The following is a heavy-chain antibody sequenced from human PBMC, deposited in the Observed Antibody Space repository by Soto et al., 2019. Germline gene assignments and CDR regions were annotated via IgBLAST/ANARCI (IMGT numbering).Heavy chain of an antibody. Sequence: PGGSLRLSCAASGFTFSSYGMHWVRQAPGKGLEWVAVISYDGSNKYYADSVKGRFTISRDNSKNTLYLQMNSLRAEDTAVYYCAKEGITMVRGAKYYYGMDVWGQGTTVTVSS. D-gene: IGHD3-10*01. CDR1: GFTFSSYG. J-gene: IGHJ6*02. CDR3: AKEGITMVRGAKYYYGMDV. CDR2: ISYDGSNK. V-gene: IGHV3-30*18.